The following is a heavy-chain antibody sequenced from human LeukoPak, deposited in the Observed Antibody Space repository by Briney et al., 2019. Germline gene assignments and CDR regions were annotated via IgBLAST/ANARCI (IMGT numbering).Heavy chain of an antibody. CDR2: INHSGST. D-gene: IGHD4-11*01. V-gene: IGHV4-34*01. J-gene: IGHJ6*02. CDR3: ARIKATVTTARYYYYYGMDV. CDR1: GGSLSGYY. Sequence: SETLSLTCAVYGGSLSGYYWSWIRQPPGKGLEWIGEINHSGSTNYNPSLKSRVTISVDTSKNQFSLKLSSVTAADTAVYYCARIKATVTTARYYYYYGMDVWGQGTTVTVTS.